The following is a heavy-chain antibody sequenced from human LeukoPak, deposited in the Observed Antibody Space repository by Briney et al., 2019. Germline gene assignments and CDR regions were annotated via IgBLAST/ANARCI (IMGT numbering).Heavy chain of an antibody. J-gene: IGHJ3*02. D-gene: IGHD6-6*01. CDR1: GGSFSGYY. CDR3: ARARRSIAARPRDAFDI. CDR2: INHSGST. V-gene: IGHV4-34*01. Sequence: SEALSLTCAVYGGSFSGYYWSWIRQPPGKGLEWIGEINHSGSTNYNPSLKSRVTISVDTSKNQFSLKLSSVTAADTAVYYCARARRSIAARPRDAFDIWGQGTMVTVSS.